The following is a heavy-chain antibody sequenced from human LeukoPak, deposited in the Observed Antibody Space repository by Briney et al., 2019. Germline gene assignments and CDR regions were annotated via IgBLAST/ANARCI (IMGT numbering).Heavy chain of an antibody. CDR3: ARSSGYPFFDY. CDR2: ITSTSDTI. D-gene: IGHD3-22*01. Sequence: PGGSLRLSCEASGFTFSDYSMNWVRQAPGEGLEWLSYITSTSDTIYYADSVKGRLTSSRDNAKNSVYLQMNSLRAEDTAVYYCARSSGYPFFDYWGQGTLVTVSS. CDR1: GFTFSDYS. J-gene: IGHJ4*02. V-gene: IGHV3-48*01.